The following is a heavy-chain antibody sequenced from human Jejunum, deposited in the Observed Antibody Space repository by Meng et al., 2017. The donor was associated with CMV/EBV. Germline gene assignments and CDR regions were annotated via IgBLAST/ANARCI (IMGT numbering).Heavy chain of an antibody. Sequence: SGLSVGANYMPWVRQAPGKGLEWVSVFYTGGQTYYADAVKGRFTISRDTSKNTVDLQMNSLRAEDTAVYYCSSFDYAGHPDSFDIWGQGTLVTVSS. CDR2: FYTGGQT. D-gene: IGHD3-9*01. V-gene: IGHV3-53*01. CDR1: GLSVGANY. J-gene: IGHJ4*01. CDR3: SSFDYAGHPDSFDI.